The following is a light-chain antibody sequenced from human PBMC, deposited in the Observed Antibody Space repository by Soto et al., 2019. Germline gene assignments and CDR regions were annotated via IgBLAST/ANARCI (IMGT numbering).Light chain of an antibody. Sequence: QSVLTQPRSVSGSPGQSVTISCNGTSSDVGGYNYVSWYQQHPGKAPKLMIYDVSKRPSGVPDRFSGSKSGNTASLTISGLQAEDEADYYCCSYAGSYTVVFGGGTQLTVL. CDR3: CSYAGSYTVV. J-gene: IGLJ2*01. CDR2: DVS. CDR1: SSDVGGYNY. V-gene: IGLV2-11*01.